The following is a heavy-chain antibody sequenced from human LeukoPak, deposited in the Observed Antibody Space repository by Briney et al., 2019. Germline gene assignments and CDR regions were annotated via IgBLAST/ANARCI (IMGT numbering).Heavy chain of an antibody. J-gene: IGHJ4*02. D-gene: IGHD2-15*01. CDR3: VTHRCTGGSCYLDY. CDR2: IWYDGSNK. V-gene: IGHV3-33*01. Sequence: GGSLRLSCAASGFTFRNYGMNWVRQAPGKGLGWVAIIWYDGSNKYYVDSGKGRFTISRDNSKNTLYLQMNSLRAEDTAVYYCVTHRCTGGSCYLDYWGQGTLVTVSS. CDR1: GFTFRNYG.